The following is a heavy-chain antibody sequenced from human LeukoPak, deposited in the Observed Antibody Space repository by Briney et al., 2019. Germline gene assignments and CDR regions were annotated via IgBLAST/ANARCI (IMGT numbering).Heavy chain of an antibody. CDR1: GRSISSRSYY. J-gene: IGHJ4*02. V-gene: IGHV4-39*01. D-gene: IGHD5-18*01. CDR3: ARWVDTAMVSFDY. Sequence: PQPLSLTCTVSGRSISSRSYYWGWIRQPPGKGLEWIGSIYYSGSTYYNPSLKSRVTISVDTSRNQFSLKLSSVTATDTAVYHCARWVDTAMVSFDYWGQGTVVTVSS. CDR2: IYYSGST.